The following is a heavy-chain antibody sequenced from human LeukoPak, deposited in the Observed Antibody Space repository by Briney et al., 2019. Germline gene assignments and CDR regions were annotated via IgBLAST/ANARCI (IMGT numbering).Heavy chain of an antibody. V-gene: IGHV2-5*02. J-gene: IGHJ3*02. CDR3: THTEVTRHAFDI. D-gene: IGHD2-21*02. CDR2: IYWDDDK. Sequence: ESGPTLVKPTQTLTRTCTFSGFSLSTRGVGVGWLRQPPGKALEWLGIIYWDDDKRFSPSLRSRLTISKDTSKNLVVLTMTNLDPVDTATYYCTHTEVTRHAFDIWGQGTMVTVSS. CDR1: GFSLSTRGVG.